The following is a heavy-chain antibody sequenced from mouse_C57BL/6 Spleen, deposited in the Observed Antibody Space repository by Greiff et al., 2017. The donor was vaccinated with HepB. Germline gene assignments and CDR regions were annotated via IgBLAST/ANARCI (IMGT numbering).Heavy chain of an antibody. CDR3: ARNWEGLYFDY. CDR2: IYPRSGNT. D-gene: IGHD4-1*01. J-gene: IGHJ2*01. CDR1: GSTFTSYG. V-gene: IGHV1-81*01. Sequence: LQESGAELARPGASVKLSCKASGSTFTSYGISWVKQRTGPGLEWIGAIYPRSGNTYYNEKFQGKATLTADKSSSTAYMELRSLTSEDSAVYFCARNWEGLYFDYWGQGTTLTVSS.